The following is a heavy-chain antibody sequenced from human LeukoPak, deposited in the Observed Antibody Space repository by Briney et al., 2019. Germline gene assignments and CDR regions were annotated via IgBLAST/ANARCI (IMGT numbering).Heavy chain of an antibody. J-gene: IGHJ4*02. Sequence: GESLKISCKGSGYSFTNYWIAWVRQMPGKGVGWMGVIYPGDSDTRYNPSFQGQVTISADRSFGNAYLQWSSLKASDSAMYYCARREATTEYFDFWGQGTLVTVSS. CDR3: ARREATTEYFDF. CDR2: IYPGDSDT. V-gene: IGHV5-51*01. CDR1: GYSFTNYW. D-gene: IGHD1-7*01.